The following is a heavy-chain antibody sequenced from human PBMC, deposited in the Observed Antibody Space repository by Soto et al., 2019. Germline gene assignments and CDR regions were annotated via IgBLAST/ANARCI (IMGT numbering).Heavy chain of an antibody. Sequence: HVHLVQSGAEVKKPGASVKVSCQGSGYAFTTYGITWVRQAPGQGLEWMGWISAHNGNTNYAQKLQGRVTVTRDTSTSTAYMELRSLRYDDMAVYYCARGRYGDYWGQGPLVTVSS. V-gene: IGHV1-18*03. CDR3: ARGRYGDY. J-gene: IGHJ4*02. CDR1: GYAFTTYG. CDR2: ISAHNGNT. D-gene: IGHD1-1*01.